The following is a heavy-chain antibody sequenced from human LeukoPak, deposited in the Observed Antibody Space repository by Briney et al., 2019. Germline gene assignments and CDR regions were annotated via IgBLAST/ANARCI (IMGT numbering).Heavy chain of an antibody. CDR2: IYYSGST. CDR3: AHPGGSYGYGY. V-gene: IGHV4-59*12. Sequence: SETLSLTCTVSGGSISSYYWSWIRQPPGKGLEWIGYIYYSGSTNYNPSLKSRVTISVDTSKNQFSLKLSSVTAADTAVYYCAHPGGSYGYGYWGQGTLVTVSS. D-gene: IGHD5-18*01. CDR1: GGSISSYY. J-gene: IGHJ4*02.